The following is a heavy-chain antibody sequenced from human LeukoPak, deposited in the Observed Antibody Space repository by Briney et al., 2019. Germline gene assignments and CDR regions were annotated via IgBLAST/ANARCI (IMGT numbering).Heavy chain of an antibody. Sequence: GRSLRLSCAASGFTFSSYAMHWVRQAPGQGLEWVSTISGNGASTYYADSVKGRFTISRDNSKNTLHLQMNSLRAEDTAVYYCAKGSYYYDSSGYSPAPGDWGQGTLVTVSS. J-gene: IGHJ4*02. CDR3: AKGSYYYDSSGYSPAPGD. D-gene: IGHD3-22*01. CDR2: ISGNGAST. V-gene: IGHV3-23*01. CDR1: GFTFSSYA.